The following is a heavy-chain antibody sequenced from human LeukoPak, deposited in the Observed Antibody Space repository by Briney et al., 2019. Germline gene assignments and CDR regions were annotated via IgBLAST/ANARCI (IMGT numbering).Heavy chain of an antibody. Sequence: GGSLRLSCAASGFTFSSYGMHWVRQAPGKGLEWVPYISGGGSTLYYADSLKGRFTISRDNAKKSLYLQMNSLRAEDTAVYYCARRFSYESSGYYGDAFDFWGQGTSVTVSS. CDR1: GFTFSSYG. CDR3: ARRFSYESSGYYGDAFDF. D-gene: IGHD3-22*01. J-gene: IGHJ3*01. V-gene: IGHV3-48*04. CDR2: ISGGGSTL.